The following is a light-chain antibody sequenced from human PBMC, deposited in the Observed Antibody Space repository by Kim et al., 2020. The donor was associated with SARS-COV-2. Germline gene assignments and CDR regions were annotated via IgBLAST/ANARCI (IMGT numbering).Light chain of an antibody. Sequence: IQMTQSPSTLSASVGDRVTITCRASESVSGWVAWYQQKPGKAPNVLIFDASTLYNEVPSRFSGSGSGTEFTLTISSLQPDDVATYYFQQYGSYSRTFGQGTKVDIK. J-gene: IGKJ1*01. CDR2: DAS. CDR3: QQYGSYSRT. V-gene: IGKV1-5*01. CDR1: ESVSGW.